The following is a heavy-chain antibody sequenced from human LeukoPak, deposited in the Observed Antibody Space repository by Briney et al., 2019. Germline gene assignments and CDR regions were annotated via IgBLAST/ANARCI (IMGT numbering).Heavy chain of an antibody. CDR3: TRGHWGLQC. D-gene: IGHD7-27*01. CDR1: GASVTDYY. CDR2: IHHSGNS. Sequence: PSETLSLTCTVSGASVTDYYWSCIRQSPGKGLEWISYIHHSGNSDYNPSLRSRVTTSLDTSKNQFSLNLISVTAADTAVYYCTRGHWGLQCWSQGTLVTVS. J-gene: IGHJ4*02. V-gene: IGHV4-59*02.